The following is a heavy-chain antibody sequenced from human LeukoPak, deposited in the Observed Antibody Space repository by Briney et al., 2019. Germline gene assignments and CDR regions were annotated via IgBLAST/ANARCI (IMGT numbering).Heavy chain of an antibody. CDR1: GFTFSSYS. CDR3: ARKNYYDSSGYYWTFDY. J-gene: IGHJ4*02. V-gene: IGHV3-21*01. D-gene: IGHD3-22*01. Sequence: PGGSLRLSCAASGFTFSSYSMNWVRQAPGKGLEWVSSISGSSSYIYYADSVKGRFTISRDNAKNSLYLQMNSLRAEDTAVYYCARKNYYDSSGYYWTFDYWGQGTLVTVSS. CDR2: ISGSSSYI.